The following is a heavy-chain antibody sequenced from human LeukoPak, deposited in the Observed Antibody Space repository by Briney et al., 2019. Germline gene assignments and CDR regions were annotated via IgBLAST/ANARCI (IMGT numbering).Heavy chain of an antibody. V-gene: IGHV4-59*01. Sequence: SETLSLTCTVSGGSISSYYWSWIRQPPGKGLEWIGYIYYSGSTNYNPSLKSRVTISVDTSKNQFSLKLSSVTAADTAVYYCAREPRWEPSDYWGQGTLVTVSS. CDR2: IYYSGST. D-gene: IGHD1-26*01. CDR1: GGSISSYY. J-gene: IGHJ4*02. CDR3: AREPRWEPSDY.